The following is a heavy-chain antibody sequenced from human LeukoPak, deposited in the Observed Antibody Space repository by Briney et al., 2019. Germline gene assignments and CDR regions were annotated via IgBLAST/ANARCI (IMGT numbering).Heavy chain of an antibody. D-gene: IGHD6-19*01. CDR1: GFTFSSYA. V-gene: IGHV3-23*01. CDR2: IGGSGGST. CDR3: AKDQFQIAVAGYFDH. Sequence: PGGSLRLSCAASGFTFSSYAMYWVRQAPGKGLEWVSAIGGSGGSTYCADSVKGRFTISRDNSKNTLYLQMNSLRAEDTAVYYCAKDQFQIAVAGYFDHWGQGTLVTVSS. J-gene: IGHJ4*02.